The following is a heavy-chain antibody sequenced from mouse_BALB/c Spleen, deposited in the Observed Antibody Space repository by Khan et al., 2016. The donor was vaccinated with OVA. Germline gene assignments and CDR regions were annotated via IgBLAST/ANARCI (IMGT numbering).Heavy chain of an antibody. CDR3: ARSGQLVLRGGFAY. CDR1: GYTFTTYT. V-gene: IGHV1-4*01. D-gene: IGHD3-2*01. CDR2: INPSNDYT. Sequence: QVQLKESGAELARPGASVKMSCKTSGYTFTTYTLHWVKQRPGRSLEWIGYINPSNDYTNYNQKFKDKSTLTADKSSRTAYMQLSSLTSEDSAVDYWARSGQLVLRGGFAYWGQGTLVTVSA. J-gene: IGHJ3*01.